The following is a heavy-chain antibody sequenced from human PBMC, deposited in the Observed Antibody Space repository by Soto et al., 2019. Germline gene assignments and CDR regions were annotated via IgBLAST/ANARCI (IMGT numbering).Heavy chain of an antibody. J-gene: IGHJ6*02. CDR1: GGTFSSYA. Sequence: AASVKVSCKASGGTFSSYAISWVRQAPGQGLEWMGGIIPIFGTANYAQKFQGRVTITADESTSTAYMELSSLRSEDTAVYYCARDLVAAAGMGQRGNYYYYGMDVWGQGXTVTVYS. D-gene: IGHD6-13*01. CDR2: IIPIFGTA. CDR3: ARDLVAAAGMGQRGNYYYYGMDV. V-gene: IGHV1-69*13.